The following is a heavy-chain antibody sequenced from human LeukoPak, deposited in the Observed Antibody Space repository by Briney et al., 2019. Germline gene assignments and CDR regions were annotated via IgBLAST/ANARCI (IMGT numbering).Heavy chain of an antibody. D-gene: IGHD1-14*01. Sequence: PGGSLQLSCAASGFSFSNAWMSWVRQAPGKGLEWVANIKQDGSEKYYVDSVKGRFTVSRDNAKNSLYLQMNSLRAEDTAVYYCARDGRAWYYWGQGTLVTVSS. J-gene: IGHJ4*02. CDR3: ARDGRAWYY. CDR2: IKQDGSEK. V-gene: IGHV3-7*01. CDR1: GFSFSNAW.